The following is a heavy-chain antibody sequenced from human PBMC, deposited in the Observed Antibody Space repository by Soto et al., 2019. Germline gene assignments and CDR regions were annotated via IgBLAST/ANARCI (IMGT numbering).Heavy chain of an antibody. CDR3: AKDSIQGGSGLWAWVEYFQH. CDR2: ISGSGGST. D-gene: IGHD3-3*02. V-gene: IGHV3-23*01. Sequence: PGGSLSLSCAASGFTFSSDAMSWVRQAPGKWLELVSAISGSGGSTYYADSVKGRFTISRDNSKNTLYLQMNSLRAEDTAVYYCAKDSIQGGSGLWAWVEYFQHWGQGTMVTVSS. J-gene: IGHJ1*01. CDR1: GFTFSSDA.